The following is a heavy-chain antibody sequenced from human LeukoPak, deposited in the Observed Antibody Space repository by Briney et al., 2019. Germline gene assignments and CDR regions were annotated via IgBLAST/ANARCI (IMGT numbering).Heavy chain of an antibody. Sequence: GGSLRLSCAASGFTFSSYEMNWVRQAPGKGLEWVSYINSSGRTICYADSVKGRFTISRDNAKNSLYLQMNSLRAEDTAVYYCARDSTAEFEYWGQGTLVTVSS. CDR2: INSSGRTI. D-gene: IGHD2-2*01. J-gene: IGHJ4*02. CDR1: GFTFSSYE. V-gene: IGHV3-48*03. CDR3: ARDSTAEFEY.